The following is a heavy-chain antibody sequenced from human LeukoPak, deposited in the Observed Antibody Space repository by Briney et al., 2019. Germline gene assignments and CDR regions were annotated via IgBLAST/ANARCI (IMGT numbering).Heavy chain of an antibody. CDR1: GFTVSTKY. J-gene: IGHJ4*02. V-gene: IGHV3-53*01. Sequence: PGGSLRLSCAASGFTVSTKYMSWVRQAPGKGPEWVSVLHSGGNTYYAESVEGRFTISRDNSKTTLYLQMNSLRVEDTAVYYCARYSDYNGAGSYLDYWGQGTPVTVSS. CDR2: LHSGGNT. D-gene: IGHD3-16*02. CDR3: ARYSDYNGAGSYLDY.